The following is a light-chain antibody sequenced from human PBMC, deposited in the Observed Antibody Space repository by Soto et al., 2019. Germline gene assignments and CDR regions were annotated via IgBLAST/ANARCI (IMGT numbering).Light chain of an antibody. CDR2: RAS. J-gene: IGKJ4*01. CDR1: QTIYSN. Sequence: IMMTQSPATLSVSLGDRATLSCRAGQTIYSNVAWYQQRPGQAPRLLIYRASTRATGVPARFSGSGSGTEFTLTISSLQSEDFAVYYCQQYGSSPPLTFGGGTKVDIK. V-gene: IGKV3-15*01. CDR3: QQYGSSPPLT.